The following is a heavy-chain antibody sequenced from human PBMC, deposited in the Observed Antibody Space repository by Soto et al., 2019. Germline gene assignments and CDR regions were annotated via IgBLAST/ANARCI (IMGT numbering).Heavy chain of an antibody. CDR2: VYQTGST. Sequence: SETLSLTCSVTGGPISDDTSHWAWIRQPPGEGLEWIGTVYQTGSTYYNPSLRSRVIISVDTSKNQFSLTLSSVTAADTAVYYCARVWGGSRWVLAYWGQGSLVTVSS. D-gene: IGHD3-3*01. CDR1: GGPISDDTSH. J-gene: IGHJ4*02. V-gene: IGHV4-39*07. CDR3: ARVWGGSRWVLAY.